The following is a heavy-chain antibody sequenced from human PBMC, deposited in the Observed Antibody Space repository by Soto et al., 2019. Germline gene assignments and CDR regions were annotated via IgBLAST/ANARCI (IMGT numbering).Heavy chain of an antibody. J-gene: IGHJ4*02. CDR2: IYPGDSDT. Sequence: PGESLKISCKGSGYDFGSYWTAWVRQTPGKGLEWLGNIYPGDSDTTYSPSSEGQVTISVDKSTNSASLQWSSLKASDTAMYYCARRGSLFGLFDFWGQGTLVTVSS. CDR3: ARRGSLFGLFDF. CDR1: GYDFGSYW. V-gene: IGHV5-51*01. D-gene: IGHD1-26*01.